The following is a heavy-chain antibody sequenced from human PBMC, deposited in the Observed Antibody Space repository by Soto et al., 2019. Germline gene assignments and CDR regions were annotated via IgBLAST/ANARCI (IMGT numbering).Heavy chain of an antibody. V-gene: IGHV3-23*01. CDR3: AKGPYCSGGSCYSYDLVLDYYYGMDV. J-gene: IGHJ6*02. Sequence: EVQLLESGGGLVQPGRSPRLSCAASGFTFSSYAMSWVRQAPGKGLEWVSAISGSGGSTYYADSVKGRFTISRDNSKNPRYLQISSLRAEDTGVYYCAKGPYCSGGSCYSYDLVLDYYYGMDVWGQGTTVTVSS. D-gene: IGHD2-15*01. CDR2: ISGSGGST. CDR1: GFTFSSYA.